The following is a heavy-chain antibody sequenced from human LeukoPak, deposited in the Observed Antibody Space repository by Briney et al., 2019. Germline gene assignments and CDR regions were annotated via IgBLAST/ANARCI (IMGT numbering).Heavy chain of an antibody. CDR2: IYYPGST. CDR1: GGSISNYY. V-gene: IGHV4-59*12. CDR3: AREMGVVTAHGIDV. J-gene: IGHJ6*02. D-gene: IGHD4-23*01. Sequence: PSETLSLTCTVSGGSISNYYWNWIRQPPGKGLEWIGYIYYPGSTNYNPSLKSRVAISVDASKNQFSLKLSSVTAADTALYFCAREMGVVTAHGIDVWGQGTTVTVSS.